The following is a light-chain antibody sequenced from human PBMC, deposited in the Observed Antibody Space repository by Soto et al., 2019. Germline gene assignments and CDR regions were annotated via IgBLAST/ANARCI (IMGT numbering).Light chain of an antibody. CDR2: EVS. Sequence: QSVLTQPASVSGSPGQSITISCTGSTRDIGDYNYVSWYQQYPGKAPKLMIYEVSNRPSGVSDRFSGSKSGNTASLTISGLQAEDEADYYCSSYTTSSTNYVFGAGTKLTVL. CDR1: TRDIGDYNY. J-gene: IGLJ1*01. CDR3: SSYTTSSTNYV. V-gene: IGLV2-14*01.